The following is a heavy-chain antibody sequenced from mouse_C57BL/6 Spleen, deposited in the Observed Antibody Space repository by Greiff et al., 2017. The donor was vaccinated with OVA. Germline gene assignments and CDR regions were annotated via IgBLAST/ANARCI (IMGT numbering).Heavy chain of an antibody. J-gene: IGHJ1*03. CDR1: GFTFSSYG. Sequence: EVHLVESGGDLVKPGGSLKLSCAASGFTFSSYGMSWVRQTPDKRLEWVATISSGGSYTYYPDSVKGRFTISRDNAKNTLYLQMSSLKSEDTAMYYGARLTTVVATRYFDVWGTGTTVTVSS. CDR2: ISSGGSYT. CDR3: ARLTTVVATRYFDV. D-gene: IGHD1-1*01. V-gene: IGHV5-6*01.